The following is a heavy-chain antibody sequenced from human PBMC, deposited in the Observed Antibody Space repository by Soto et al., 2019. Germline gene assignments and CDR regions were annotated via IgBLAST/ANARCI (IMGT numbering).Heavy chain of an antibody. D-gene: IGHD3-3*01. J-gene: IGHJ3*02. Sequence: SVKGSCKASGYTFTDYYMHWVREAPVQGLEWLGWINPNSGGTNCAQRFQGSVTMTRDTSISTAYMELSRLRSEDSAVYYCARSKPNYDFWNDLISLDTFDIWGQGTMVTVSS. V-gene: IGHV1-2*02. CDR3: ARSKPNYDFWNDLISLDTFDI. CDR1: GYTFTDYY. CDR2: INPNSGGT.